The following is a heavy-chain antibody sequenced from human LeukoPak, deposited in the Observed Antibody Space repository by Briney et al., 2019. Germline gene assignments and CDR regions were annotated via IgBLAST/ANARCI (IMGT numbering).Heavy chain of an antibody. CDR1: GYTFTDYY. D-gene: IGHD6-13*01. Sequence: ASVKVSCKASGYTFTDYYVHWVRQAPGQGLGWMGWIYPSTGGTNYAQNFQGRVTMTRDTSINTAYMELSRLTSDDTAIYYCASVTYSSRTDFDYWGQGTLVTVSS. CDR2: IYPSTGGT. CDR3: ASVTYSSRTDFDY. J-gene: IGHJ4*02. V-gene: IGHV1-2*02.